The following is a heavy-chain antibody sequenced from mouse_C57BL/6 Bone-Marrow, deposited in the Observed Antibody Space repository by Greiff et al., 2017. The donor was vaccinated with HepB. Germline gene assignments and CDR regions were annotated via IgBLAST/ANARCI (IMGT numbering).Heavy chain of an antibody. V-gene: IGHV1-81*01. CDR2: IYPRSGNT. CDR1: GYTFTSYG. J-gene: IGHJ3*01. Sequence: VQLQQSGAELARPGASVKLSCKASGYTFTSYGISWVKQRTGQGLEWIGEIYPRSGNTYYNEKFKGKATLTADKSSSTSYMELRSLTSEDSAVYFCARKYYDYERFAYWGQGTLVTVSA. D-gene: IGHD2-4*01. CDR3: ARKYYDYERFAY.